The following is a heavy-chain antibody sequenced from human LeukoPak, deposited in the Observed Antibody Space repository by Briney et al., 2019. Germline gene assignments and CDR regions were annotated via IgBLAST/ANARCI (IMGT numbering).Heavy chain of an antibody. CDR1: GGSISSYY. CDR3: VRYSSSWYEDWFDP. CDR2: IYYSGST. Sequence: SETLSLTCTVSGGSISSYYWSWIRQPPGMGLEWIGYIYYSGSTNYNPSLKSRVTISVDTSKNQFSLKLSSVTAADTAVYYCVRYSSSWYEDWFDPWGQGTLVTVSS. J-gene: IGHJ5*02. V-gene: IGHV4-59*01. D-gene: IGHD6-13*01.